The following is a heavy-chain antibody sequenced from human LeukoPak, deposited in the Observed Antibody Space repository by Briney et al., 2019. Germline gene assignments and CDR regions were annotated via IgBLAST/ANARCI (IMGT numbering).Heavy chain of an antibody. D-gene: IGHD3-22*01. CDR1: GGSFSGYY. Sequence: KPSETLSLTCAVYGGSFSGYYWSWIRQPPGKGLEWIGEINHSGSTNYNPSLKSRVTISVDTSKNQFSLKLSSVTAADTAVYYCAREIGITYYYDSSGLDYWGPGNPGHRLL. CDR3: AREIGITYYYDSSGLDY. J-gene: IGHJ4*02. CDR2: INHSGST. V-gene: IGHV4-34*01.